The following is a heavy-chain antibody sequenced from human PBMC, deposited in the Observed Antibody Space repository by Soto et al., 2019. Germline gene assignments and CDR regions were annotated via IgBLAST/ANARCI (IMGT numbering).Heavy chain of an antibody. Sequence: QLQLQESGSGLVKPSQTLSLTCAVSGGSISSGGYSWSWIRQPPGKGLEWIGYIYYSGSTYYNPSLKSRVTISVDRSKNQVSLKLSSVIAADTAVYYCATCPPADYYFDFWGQGTLVTVSS. CDR2: IYYSGST. V-gene: IGHV4-30-2*01. CDR1: GGSISSGGYS. CDR3: ATCPPADYYFDF. J-gene: IGHJ4*02.